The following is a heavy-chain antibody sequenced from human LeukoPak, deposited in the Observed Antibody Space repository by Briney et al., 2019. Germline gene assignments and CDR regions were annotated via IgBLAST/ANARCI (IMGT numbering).Heavy chain of an antibody. J-gene: IGHJ3*02. CDR1: GYTFTNFD. V-gene: IGHV1-8*01. CDR2: MNPKTGNT. D-gene: IGHD4-11*01. CDR3: VRIYYSNAFDI. Sequence: HRASVKVSCKASGYTFTNFDINWVRQATGQGLEWMGWMNPKTGNTGSAQKFQGRVTITGNTSISTAYMELSSLRSEDTAVYYCVRIYYSNAFDIWGQGTMVTVSS.